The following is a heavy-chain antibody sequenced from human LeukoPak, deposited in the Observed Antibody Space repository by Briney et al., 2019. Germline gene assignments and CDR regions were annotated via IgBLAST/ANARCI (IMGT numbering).Heavy chain of an antibody. V-gene: IGHV3-23*01. CDR3: AKWPTMVRGRKEDDAFDI. Sequence: PGGSLRLSCAASGFSSGSSTLGWVRQAPGKGLEWISSISGSGSYTYYADSVKGRFTISRDNSKNTVYLQMNSLRAEDTAVYYCAKWPTMVRGRKEDDAFDIWGEGTMVTVSS. D-gene: IGHD3-10*01. CDR2: ISGSGSYT. J-gene: IGHJ3*02. CDR1: GFSSGSST.